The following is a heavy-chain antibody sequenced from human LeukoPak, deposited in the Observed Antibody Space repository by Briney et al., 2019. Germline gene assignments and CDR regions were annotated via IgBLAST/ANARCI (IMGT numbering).Heavy chain of an antibody. Sequence: ASVKVSCKASGDIFNSYSFSWVRQAPGQGLEWMGGIIPMFGSANYAQKFQGRVTITTDQSTTIVYMELSSLSSEDTAVYYCARVGRSRGSLPNSYYYMDVWGKGTTVTVSS. CDR3: ARVGRSRGSLPNSYYYMDV. D-gene: IGHD1-26*01. CDR1: GDIFNSYS. V-gene: IGHV1-69*05. J-gene: IGHJ6*03. CDR2: IIPMFGSA.